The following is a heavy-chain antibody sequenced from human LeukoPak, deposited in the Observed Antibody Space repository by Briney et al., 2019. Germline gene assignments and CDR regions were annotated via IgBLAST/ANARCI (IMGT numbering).Heavy chain of an antibody. J-gene: IGHJ6*02. CDR2: IYSGGST. Sequence: GGSLRLSCAASGFTVSSNYMSWVRQAPGKGLEWVSVIYSGGSTYYPDSEKRRFTISSDDSTNTQYLQMNSLRAEETAGYYCARVSITAYGMDVWGQGTTVTVSS. D-gene: IGHD3-16*01. CDR1: GFTVSSNY. CDR3: ARVSITAYGMDV. V-gene: IGHV3-66*01.